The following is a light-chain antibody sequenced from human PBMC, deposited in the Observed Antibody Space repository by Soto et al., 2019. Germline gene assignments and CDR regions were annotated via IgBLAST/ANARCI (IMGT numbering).Light chain of an antibody. CDR2: DVT. J-gene: IGLJ1*01. V-gene: IGLV2-14*01. Sequence: QSALTQPASVSGSPGQSNTISCSGTSSDVGSYNFVSWYQQHPGKAPKLMIYDVTIRPSGVSNRFSGSKSGNTASLTISGLQTEDEADYYCTSFTTSNTHVFGTGTKLTVL. CDR3: TSFTTSNTHV. CDR1: SSDVGSYNF.